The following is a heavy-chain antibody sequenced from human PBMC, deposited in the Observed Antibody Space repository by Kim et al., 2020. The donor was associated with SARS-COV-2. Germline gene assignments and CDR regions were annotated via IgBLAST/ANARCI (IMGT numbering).Heavy chain of an antibody. V-gene: IGHV4-59*08. CDR2: IYYSGST. Sequence: SETLSLTCTVSGGSISSYYWSWIRQPPGKGLEWIGYIYYSGSTNYNPSLKSRVTISVDTSKNQFSLKLSSVTAADTAMYYCARQAHESLYSSGWYNYYYYMDVWGKGTTVTVSS. CDR3: ARQAHESLYSSGWYNYYYYMDV. CDR1: GGSISSYY. J-gene: IGHJ6*03. D-gene: IGHD6-19*01.